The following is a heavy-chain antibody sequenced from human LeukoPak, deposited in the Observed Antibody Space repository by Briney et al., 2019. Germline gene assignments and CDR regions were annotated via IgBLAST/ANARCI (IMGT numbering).Heavy chain of an antibody. CDR3: ARYGSGSYYSYYYYYMDV. CDR1: GYTFTSYG. J-gene: IGHJ6*03. CDR2: ISAYNGNT. Sequence: ASVKVSCKASGYTFTSYGISWVRQAPGQGLEWMGWISAYNGNTNYAQKLQGRVTMTTDTSTSTAYMELRSLRSDDTAVYYCARYGSGSYYSYYYYYMDVWGKGTTVTVSS. V-gene: IGHV1-18*01. D-gene: IGHD3-10*01.